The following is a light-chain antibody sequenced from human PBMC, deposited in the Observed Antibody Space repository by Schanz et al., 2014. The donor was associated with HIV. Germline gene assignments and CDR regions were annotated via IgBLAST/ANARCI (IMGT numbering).Light chain of an antibody. CDR2: DVN. CDR3: SSYTTNGTWL. J-gene: IGLJ3*02. CDR1: SSGVGGYAY. V-gene: IGLV2-14*01. Sequence: QSVLTQPASVSGSPGQSITLSCTGTSSGVGGYAYVSRYQQHPGKAPKLIIYDVNYRPFGSSNRFSGSKSGSTASLAIFGLQAEDEADYYCSSYTTNGTWLFGGGTQLTVL.